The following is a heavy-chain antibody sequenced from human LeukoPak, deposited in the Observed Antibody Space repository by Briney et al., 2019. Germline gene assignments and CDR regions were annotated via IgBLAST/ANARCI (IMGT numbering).Heavy chain of an antibody. D-gene: IGHD6-13*01. Sequence: PSETLSLTCTVSGGSISSSSYYWGWIRQPPGKDLEWIGSIYYSGSTYYNPSLKSRVTISVDTSKNPFSLKLSSVTAADTAVYYCARRLAGTEDYWGQGTLVTVSS. CDR3: ARRLAGTEDY. CDR1: GGSISSSSYY. CDR2: IYYSGST. J-gene: IGHJ4*02. V-gene: IGHV4-39*01.